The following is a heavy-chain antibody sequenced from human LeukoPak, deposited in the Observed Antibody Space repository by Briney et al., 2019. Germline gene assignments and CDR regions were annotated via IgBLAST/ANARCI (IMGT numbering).Heavy chain of an antibody. J-gene: IGHJ6*03. CDR3: ARHLESLAARPEDYYYMDV. CDR1: GYSFTSYW. V-gene: IGHV5-51*01. D-gene: IGHD6-6*01. Sequence: GESLKISCKGSGYSFTSYWIGWVRQMPGKGLEGMGINYPGDSDTRYSPSFQGQVTISADKSISTAYLQWSSLKASDTAMYYCARHLESLAARPEDYYYMDVWGKGTTVTVSS. CDR2: NYPGDSDT.